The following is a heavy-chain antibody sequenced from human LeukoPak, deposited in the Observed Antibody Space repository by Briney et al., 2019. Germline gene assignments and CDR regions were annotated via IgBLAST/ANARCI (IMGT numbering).Heavy chain of an antibody. Sequence: PGGSLRLSCAASGFTFSDYSINWVRQAPGKGLEWVSYISGSSGTISHADSVKGRFTISRDNAKNSLYLQMNSLRAEDTAVYYCARDHIVGATNFDDWGQGTLVTVSS. CDR3: ARDHIVGATNFDD. CDR1: GFTFSDYS. D-gene: IGHD1-26*01. J-gene: IGHJ4*02. V-gene: IGHV3-48*01. CDR2: ISGSSGTI.